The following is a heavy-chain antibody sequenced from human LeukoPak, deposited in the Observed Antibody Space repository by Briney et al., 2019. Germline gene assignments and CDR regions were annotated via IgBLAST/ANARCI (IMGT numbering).Heavy chain of an antibody. V-gene: IGHV4-39*01. Sequence: SETLSLTCTVSGGSISSSSYCWGWIRQPPGKGLEWIGSINYSENTYYTPSLKSRVTISVDTPKNQFSLKLSSVTAADTAVYYCASGARLDYFDYWGQGTLVTVSS. CDR2: INYSENT. D-gene: IGHD3-16*01. CDR3: ASGARLDYFDY. CDR1: GGSISSSSYC. J-gene: IGHJ4*02.